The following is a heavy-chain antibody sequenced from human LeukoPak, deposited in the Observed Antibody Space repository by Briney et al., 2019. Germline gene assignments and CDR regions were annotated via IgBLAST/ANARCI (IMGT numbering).Heavy chain of an antibody. CDR2: INHSGST. J-gene: IGHJ4*02. D-gene: IGHD2-15*01. CDR1: GGSFSGSY. CDR3: AACSGGSCYGGYFDY. Sequence: PSETLSLTRAVYGGSFSGSYWSWIRQPPGKGLEWIGEINHSGSTNYNPSLKSRVTISVDTSKNQFSLKLTSVTAADTAVYYCAACSGGSCYGGYFDYWGQGTLVAVSS. V-gene: IGHV4-34*01.